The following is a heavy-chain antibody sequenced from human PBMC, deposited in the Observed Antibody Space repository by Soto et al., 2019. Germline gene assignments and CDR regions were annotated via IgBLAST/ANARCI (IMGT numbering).Heavy chain of an antibody. Sequence: GGSLRLSCAASGFTFSSYGMHWVRQAPGKGLEWVAVIWYDGSNKYYADSVKGRFTISRDNSKNTLYLQMNSLRAEDTAVYYCARDALEYGQNDAFDIWGQGTMVTVSS. CDR3: ARDALEYGQNDAFDI. CDR2: IWYDGSNK. V-gene: IGHV3-33*01. D-gene: IGHD1-1*01. J-gene: IGHJ3*02. CDR1: GFTFSSYG.